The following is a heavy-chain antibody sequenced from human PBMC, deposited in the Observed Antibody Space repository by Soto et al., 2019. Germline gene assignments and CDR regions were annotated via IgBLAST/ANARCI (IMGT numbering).Heavy chain of an antibody. CDR2: INPNSGST. D-gene: IGHD6-6*01. CDR3: AREKQLGDNYYGMDV. Sequence: VSVKVSCKASGYTFIGYYLHWVRQAPGQGFEWVGRINPNSGSTVYAQRFQGRATMTRDMSTSTVFMDLSRLTSDDTAIYYCAREKQLGDNYYGMDVWGQGTTVTVSS. CDR1: GYTFIGYY. V-gene: IGHV1-2*06. J-gene: IGHJ6*02.